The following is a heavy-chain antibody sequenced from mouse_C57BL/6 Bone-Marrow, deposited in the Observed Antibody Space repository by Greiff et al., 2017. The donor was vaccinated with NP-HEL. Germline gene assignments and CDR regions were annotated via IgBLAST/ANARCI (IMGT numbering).Heavy chain of an antibody. Sequence: EVMLVESGGDLVKPGGSLKLSCAASGFTFSSYGMSWVRQTPDKRLEWVATISSGGSYTYYPDSVKGRFTISRDNAKNTLYLQMSSLKSEDTAMYYCARRGLLFAYWGQGTLVTVSA. CDR2: ISSGGSYT. V-gene: IGHV5-6*02. CDR3: ARRGLLFAY. D-gene: IGHD2-3*01. J-gene: IGHJ3*01. CDR1: GFTFSSYG.